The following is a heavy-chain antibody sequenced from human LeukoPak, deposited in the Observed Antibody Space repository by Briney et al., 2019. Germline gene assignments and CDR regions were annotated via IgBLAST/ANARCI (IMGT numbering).Heavy chain of an antibody. J-gene: IGHJ4*02. CDR1: DVTFSFYW. Sequence: GGSLRLSCAASDVTFSFYWMTWVRQAPGEGLERVANILPDGSEKYYLDSVKGRFTISRDNPTNTLYLQINSLRAEDTALYYCGRLARNAWYAVDYWGQGTLVTVSS. CDR2: ILPDGSEK. V-gene: IGHV3-7*01. D-gene: IGHD6-19*01. CDR3: GRLARNAWYAVDY.